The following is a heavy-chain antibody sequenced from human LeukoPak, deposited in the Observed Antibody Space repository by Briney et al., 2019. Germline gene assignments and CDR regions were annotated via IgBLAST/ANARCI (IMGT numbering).Heavy chain of an antibody. Sequence: ASVKVSCKVSEYTLTEFPMHWVRQGPGKGLEWMGGFDPENGETIYAQKFQGRVTMTEDTSTDTAYMELSSLRSEDTAVYYCARSGKWELSDYWGQGTLVTVSS. CDR2: FDPENGET. CDR3: ARSGKWELSDY. D-gene: IGHD1-26*01. J-gene: IGHJ4*02. CDR1: EYTLTEFP. V-gene: IGHV1-24*01.